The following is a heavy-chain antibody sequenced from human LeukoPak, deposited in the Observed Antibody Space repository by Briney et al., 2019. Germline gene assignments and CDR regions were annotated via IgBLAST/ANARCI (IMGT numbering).Heavy chain of an antibody. CDR2: IIHSGST. V-gene: IGHV4-34*01. D-gene: IGHD3-22*01. CDR1: GGSFSGYY. Sequence: SETLSLTCVVYGGSFSGYYWKWIRQPPGKGLEWIGEIIHSGSTNYNPSLKSRVTISVDTSKNQFSLKLSSVTAADTAVYYCARGPVLKNSSGYYRYYYYMDVWGKGTTVTVSS. CDR3: ARGPVLKNSSGYYRYYYYMDV. J-gene: IGHJ6*03.